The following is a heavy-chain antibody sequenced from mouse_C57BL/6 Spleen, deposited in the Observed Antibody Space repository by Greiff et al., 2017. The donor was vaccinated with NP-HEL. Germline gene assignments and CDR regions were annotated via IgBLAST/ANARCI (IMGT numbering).Heavy chain of an antibody. CDR1: GYTFTDYY. CDR2: INPYNGGT. V-gene: IGHV1-19*01. D-gene: IGHD1-1*01. J-gene: IGHJ4*01. CDR3: ARSYGSGTLYAMDY. Sequence: EVQLQQSGPVLVKPGASVKMSCKASGYTFTDYYMNWVKQSHGKSLEWIGVINPYNGGTSYNQKFKGKATLTVDKSSSTAYMELNSLTSEDSAVYYCARSYGSGTLYAMDYWGQGTSVTVSS.